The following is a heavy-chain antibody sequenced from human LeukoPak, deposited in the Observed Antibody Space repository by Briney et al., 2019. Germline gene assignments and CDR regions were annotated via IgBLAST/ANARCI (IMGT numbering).Heavy chain of an antibody. J-gene: IGHJ4*02. CDR2: IYYSGST. D-gene: IGHD5-18*01. CDR3: ARGRIQLFDY. CDR1: GGSIGSYY. Sequence: SETLSLTRTVSGGSIGSYYWSWIRQPPGKGLEWIGYIYYSGSTNYNPSLKSRVTISVDTSKNQFSLKLSSVTAADTAVYYCARGRIQLFDYWGQGTLVTVSS. V-gene: IGHV4-59*01.